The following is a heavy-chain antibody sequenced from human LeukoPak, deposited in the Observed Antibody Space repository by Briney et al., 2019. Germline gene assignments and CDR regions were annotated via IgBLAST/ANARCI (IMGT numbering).Heavy chain of an antibody. CDR3: ARDSPISGSYYGGLGY. CDR2: INPSGGST. D-gene: IGHD1-26*01. J-gene: IGHJ4*02. CDR1: GYTFTSYY. V-gene: IGHV1-46*01. Sequence: ASVRVSCKASGYTFTSYYMHWVRQAPGQGLEWMGIINPSGGSTSYAQKFQGRVTMTRDTSTSTVYMELSSLRSEDTAVYYCARDSPISGSYYGGLGYWGQGTLVTVSS.